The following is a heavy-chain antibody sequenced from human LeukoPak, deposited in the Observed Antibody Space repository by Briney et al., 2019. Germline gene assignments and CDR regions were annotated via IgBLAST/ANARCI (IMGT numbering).Heavy chain of an antibody. V-gene: IGHV3-30-3*01. J-gene: IGHJ5*01. CDR3: ARAYSSSWYDF. CDR1: GFTFSSYA. Sequence: HPGGSLRLSCAASGFTFSSYAMHWVRQAPGKGLEWVAVISYDGSNKYYADSVKGRFTISRDNSKNTLYLQINSVRAEDTAVYYCARAYSSSWYDFWGQGTLVTVSS. CDR2: ISYDGSNK. D-gene: IGHD6-13*01.